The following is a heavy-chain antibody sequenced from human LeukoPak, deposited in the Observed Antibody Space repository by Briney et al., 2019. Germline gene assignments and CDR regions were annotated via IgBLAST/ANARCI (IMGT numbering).Heavy chain of an antibody. D-gene: IGHD3-16*01. V-gene: IGHV4-38-2*02. CDR3: AKGRGFRVWDPWDN. CDR1: GYSISSGYY. Sequence: SETLSLTCTVSGYSISSGYYWGWIRQPPGKGLEWIGSIYYSGITYYNPSLKSRVTISVDTSKNQFSLKLSSVTAADTAVYYCAKGRGFRVWDPWDNWGQGTLITVSS. J-gene: IGHJ4*02. CDR2: IYYSGIT.